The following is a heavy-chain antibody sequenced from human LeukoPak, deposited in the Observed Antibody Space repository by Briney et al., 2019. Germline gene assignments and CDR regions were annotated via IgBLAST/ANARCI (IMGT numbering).Heavy chain of an antibody. CDR2: ISAYNGNT. CDR3: ARDNSIGGRGWWFDP. V-gene: IGHV1-18*01. J-gene: IGHJ5*02. D-gene: IGHD4-23*01. CDR1: GYTFTSYG. Sequence: ASVKVSCKASGYTFTSYGTSWVRQAPGQGLEWMGWISAYNGNTNYAQKLQGRVTMTTDTSTSTAYMELRSLRSDDTAVYYCARDNSIGGRGWWFDPWGQGTLVTVSS.